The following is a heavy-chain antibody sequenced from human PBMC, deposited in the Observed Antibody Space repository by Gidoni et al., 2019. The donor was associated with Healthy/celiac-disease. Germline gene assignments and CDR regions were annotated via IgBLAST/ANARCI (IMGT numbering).Heavy chain of an antibody. CDR2: IYYSGST. CDR3: ARLLSVAGTLSDY. D-gene: IGHD6-19*01. J-gene: IGHJ4*02. CDR1: GGSISSSSYY. Sequence: QLQLQESGPGLVKPSETLSLTCTVSGGSISSSSYYWGWIRQPPGKGLEWIGSIYYSGSTYYNPSLKIRVTISVDTSKNQFSLKLSSVTAADTAVYYCARLLSVAGTLSDYWGQGTLVTVSS. V-gene: IGHV4-39*01.